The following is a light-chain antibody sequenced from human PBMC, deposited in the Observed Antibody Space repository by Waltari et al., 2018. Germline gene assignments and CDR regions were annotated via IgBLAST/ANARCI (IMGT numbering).Light chain of an antibody. CDR2: FGS. Sequence: DIPMTQSPSSLSTRVGDRVTISCRASQDITSYLNWYQQKAGKAPKLLITFGSTLQSGVSSRFSGSGSGTDFTLTITNVQPEDSAYYYCQLSYTTPHTFGQGTKVEIK. J-gene: IGKJ2*01. CDR3: QLSYTTPHT. V-gene: IGKV1-39*01. CDR1: QDITSY.